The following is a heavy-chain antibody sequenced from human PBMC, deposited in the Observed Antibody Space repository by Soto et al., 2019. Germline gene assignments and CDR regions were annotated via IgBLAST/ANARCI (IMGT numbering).Heavy chain of an antibody. Sequence: GDSVKVSCKVSGYTLTELSMHWVLQAPGKGLEWMGGFDPEDGETIYAQKFQGRVTMTEDTSTDTAYMELSSLRSEDTAVYYCATIGHPGGGNSFEYFQHWGQGTLVTVPQ. V-gene: IGHV1-24*01. CDR3: ATIGHPGGGNSFEYFQH. CDR1: GYTLTELS. D-gene: IGHD2-21*02. CDR2: FDPEDGET. J-gene: IGHJ1*01.